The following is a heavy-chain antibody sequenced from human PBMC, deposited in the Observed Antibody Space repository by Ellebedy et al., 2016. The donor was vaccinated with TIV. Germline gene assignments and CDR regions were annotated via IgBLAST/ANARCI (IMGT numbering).Heavy chain of an antibody. V-gene: IGHV1-3*01. CDR3: ARDLSEVSDYDYYYGMDG. D-gene: IGHD5-12*01. J-gene: IGHJ6*02. CDR1: GYTFTSYA. Sequence: ASVKVSRXASGYTFTSYAMHWVRQAPGQRLEWMGWINAGNGNTKYSQKFQGRVTITRDTSASTAYMELSSLRSEDTAVYYCARDLSEVSDYDYYYGMDGWGQGTTVTVSS. CDR2: INAGNGNT.